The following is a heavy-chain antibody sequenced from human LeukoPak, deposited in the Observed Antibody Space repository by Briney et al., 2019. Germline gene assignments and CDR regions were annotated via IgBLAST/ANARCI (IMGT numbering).Heavy chain of an antibody. J-gene: IGHJ5*02. D-gene: IGHD1-1*01. CDR1: GFTFSSYG. CDR2: IWYDGSNK. CDR3: AREDGEWNEHWFDP. V-gene: IGHV3-33*01. Sequence: GRSLRLSCAASGFTFSSYGMHWVRQAPGKGLEWVAVIWYDGSNKYYADSVKGRFTISRDNSKNTLYLQMNSLRAEGTAVYYCAREDGEWNEHWFDPWGQGTLVTVSS.